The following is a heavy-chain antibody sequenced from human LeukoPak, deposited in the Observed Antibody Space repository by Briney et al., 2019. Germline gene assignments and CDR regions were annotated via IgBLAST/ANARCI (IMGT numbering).Heavy chain of an antibody. V-gene: IGHV3-53*01. CDR2: IYSNGDT. CDR3: ARSSGVITVAPFDC. CDR1: GFTVSSKY. Sequence: GGSLRLSCTASGFTVSSKYMSWVRQAPGKGLEWVSVIYSNGDTYYTDSVKGRFTISRDNSKNTLYLQMNSLRAEDTAVYHCARSSGVITVAPFDCWGQGTLVTVSS. J-gene: IGHJ4*02. D-gene: IGHD4-23*01.